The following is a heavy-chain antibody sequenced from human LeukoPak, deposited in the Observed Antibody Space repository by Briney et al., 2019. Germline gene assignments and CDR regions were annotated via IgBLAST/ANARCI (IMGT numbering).Heavy chain of an antibody. J-gene: IGHJ3*02. Sequence: GGSLRLSCAASGFTVSSDYMSWVRQAPGKGLEWVSGIYSGGNTYYAASVKGRFTISRDKSKNTLYLQMHRLRAEDTAVYYCARDGGELEADGFDIWGQGTMVTVSS. D-gene: IGHD2-21*01. CDR3: ARDGGELEADGFDI. CDR1: GFTVSSDY. CDR2: IYSGGNT. V-gene: IGHV3-53*01.